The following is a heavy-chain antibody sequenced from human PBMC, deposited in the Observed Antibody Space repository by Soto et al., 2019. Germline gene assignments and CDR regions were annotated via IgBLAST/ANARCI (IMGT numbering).Heavy chain of an antibody. D-gene: IGHD6-6*01. CDR3: ARGRLAARYYYYYGMDV. Sequence: SETLSLTCTVSGGSISSYYWSWIRQPPGKGLEWIGYIYYSGSTNYNPSLKSRVTISVDTSKNQFSLKLSSVTAADTAVYYCARGRLAARYYYYYGMDVWGQGTRVTVS. CDR2: IYYSGST. V-gene: IGHV4-59*01. CDR1: GGSISSYY. J-gene: IGHJ6*02.